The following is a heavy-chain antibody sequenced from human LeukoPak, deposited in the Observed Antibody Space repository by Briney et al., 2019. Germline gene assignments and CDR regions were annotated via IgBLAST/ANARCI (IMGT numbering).Heavy chain of an antibody. V-gene: IGHV4-4*07. J-gene: IGHJ4*02. CDR2: IYTSGST. CDR1: GGSISSYY. Sequence: PSETLSLTCTVSGGSISSYYWSWIQQPAGKGLEWIGRIYTSGSTNYNPSLKSRVTMSVDTSKNQFSPKLSSVTAADTAVYYCAREILLWFGESAYYFDYWGQGTLVTVSS. CDR3: AREILLWFGESAYYFDY. D-gene: IGHD3-10*01.